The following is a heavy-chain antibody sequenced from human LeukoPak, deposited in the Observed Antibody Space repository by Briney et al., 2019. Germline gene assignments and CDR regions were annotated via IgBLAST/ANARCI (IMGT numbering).Heavy chain of an antibody. J-gene: IGHJ4*02. V-gene: IGHV3-30*04. CDR3: ATRYNYNWGFDY. D-gene: IGHD5-18*01. CDR2: ISYDGSNK. CDR1: GFTFSSYA. Sequence: TGRSLRLSCAASGFTFSSYAMHWVRQAPGKGLEWVAVISYDGSNKYYADSVKGRFTISRDNSKNTLYLQMNSLRAEDTAVYYCATRYNYNWGFDYWGQGTLVTVSS.